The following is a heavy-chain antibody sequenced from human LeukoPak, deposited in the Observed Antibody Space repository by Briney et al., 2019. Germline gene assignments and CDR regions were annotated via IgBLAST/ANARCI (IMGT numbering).Heavy chain of an antibody. CDR1: GGSINTPNYY. D-gene: IGHD1-26*01. V-gene: IGHV4-39*07. Sequence: SETLSLTCTVSGGSINTPNYYWGWIRQTPGKGLEWIGNIFYSGGTYYSPSLTSRVTISLDTSRNQFSLKLNSVTAADTAVYYCARENVIGGELNYFDYWGQGTLVTVSS. J-gene: IGHJ4*02. CDR3: ARENVIGGELNYFDY. CDR2: IFYSGGT.